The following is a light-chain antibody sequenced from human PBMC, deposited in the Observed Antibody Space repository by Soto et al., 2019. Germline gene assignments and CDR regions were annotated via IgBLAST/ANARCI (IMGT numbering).Light chain of an antibody. V-gene: IGKV1-33*01. CDR3: QQYDNLPPFT. CDR2: DAS. J-gene: IGKJ3*01. Sequence: DIQMTQSPSSLSASVGDRVTITCQASQDISNYLNWYQQKPGKAPKLLIYDASNLETGVPSRFSGSGSDTDFTFTISSLQPEDIATYYCQQYDNLPPFTFGPGTKVDIK. CDR1: QDISNY.